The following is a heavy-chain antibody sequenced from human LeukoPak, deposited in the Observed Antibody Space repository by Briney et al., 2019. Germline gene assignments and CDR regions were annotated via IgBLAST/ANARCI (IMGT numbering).Heavy chain of an antibody. Sequence: ASVKVSCTFSGYTLTELSMHWVRQAPGKGLEWMGGFDPEGGETIYAQKFQGRVTMTEDTSTDTAYMELSSLRSEDTAVYYCATVGLSSSSWYNWFDPWGQGTLVTVSS. D-gene: IGHD6-13*01. CDR2: FDPEGGET. CDR3: ATVGLSSSSWYNWFDP. V-gene: IGHV1-24*01. CDR1: GYTLTELS. J-gene: IGHJ5*02.